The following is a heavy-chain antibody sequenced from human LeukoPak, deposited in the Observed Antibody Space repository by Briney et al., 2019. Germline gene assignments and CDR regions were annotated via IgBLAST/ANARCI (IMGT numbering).Heavy chain of an antibody. CDR1: GGSITGYY. D-gene: IGHD3-9*01. CDR2: IHYTGAT. CDR3: ARGNILTGYCFDF. V-gene: IGHV4-34*01. Sequence: SETLSLTCAVYGGSITGYYWSWIRQTPGRGLEGVGDIHYTGATSYNPSLKSRATISTDTSKNQFSLRLSSVTAADTAVYYCARGNILTGYCFDFWGQGALVTVSS. J-gene: IGHJ4*02.